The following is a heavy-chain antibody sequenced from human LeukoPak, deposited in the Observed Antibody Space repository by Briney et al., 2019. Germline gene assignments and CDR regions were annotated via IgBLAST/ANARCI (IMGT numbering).Heavy chain of an antibody. CDR1: GFTFRSYE. D-gene: IGHD3-22*01. CDR2: LSSSGSTI. Sequence: GGSLRLSCEDSGFTFRSYEMIWVRQAPGKGLEWIAHLSSSGSTIYYADSVKGRFTISRDNAKNSLYLQMNSLRAEDTAVYYCARKYYYDSSGPFDYWGQGTLVTVSS. J-gene: IGHJ4*02. CDR3: ARKYYYDSSGPFDY. V-gene: IGHV3-48*03.